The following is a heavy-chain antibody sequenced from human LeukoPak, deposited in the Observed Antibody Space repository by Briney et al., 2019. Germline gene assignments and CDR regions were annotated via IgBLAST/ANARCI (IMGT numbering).Heavy chain of an antibody. V-gene: IGHV3-21*01. CDR2: ISSSSSYI. D-gene: IGHD6-13*01. J-gene: IGHJ3*02. CDR1: GFTFSSYS. CDR3: ARVISSWGSGAFDI. Sequence: GGSLRLSCAASGFTFSSYSMNWVRQAPGKGLEWVSSISSSSSYIYYADSVKGRFTISRDNAKNSLYLQMNSLRAEDTAVYYCARVISSWGSGAFDIWGQGTMVTVSS.